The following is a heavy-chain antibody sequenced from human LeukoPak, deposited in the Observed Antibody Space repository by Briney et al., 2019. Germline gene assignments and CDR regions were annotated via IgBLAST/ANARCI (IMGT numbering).Heavy chain of an antibody. CDR3: ARDGRIKYCSSTSCYTL. CDR1: GFTFSDYY. V-gene: IGHV3-11*01. CDR2: ISSSGSTI. Sequence: GGSLRLSCAASGFTFSDYYMSWIRQAPGKGLEWVSYISSSGSTIYYADSVKGRFTISRDNAKNSLYLQMNSLRTEDTAVYYCARDGRIKYCSSTSCYTLWGQGTLVTVSS. D-gene: IGHD2-2*02. J-gene: IGHJ4*02.